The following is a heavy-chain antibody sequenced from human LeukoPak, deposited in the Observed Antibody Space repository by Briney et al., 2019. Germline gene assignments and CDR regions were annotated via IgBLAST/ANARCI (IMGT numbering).Heavy chain of an antibody. CDR1: GFTLGSQA. J-gene: IGHJ4*02. Sequence: GSLRLSCVASGFTLGSQAMSWVRQAPGKGLEWVANIKQDGSEKYYVDSVKGRFTISRDNAKNSLYLQMNSLRAEDTAVYYCARDKIVGATYFDYWGQGTLVTVSS. V-gene: IGHV3-7*01. CDR2: IKQDGSEK. CDR3: ARDKIVGATYFDY. D-gene: IGHD1-26*01.